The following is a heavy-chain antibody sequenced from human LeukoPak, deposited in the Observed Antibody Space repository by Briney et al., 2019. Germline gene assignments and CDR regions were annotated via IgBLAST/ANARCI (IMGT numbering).Heavy chain of an antibody. D-gene: IGHD6-25*01. V-gene: IGHV3-7*01. Sequence: PGGSLRLSCAASRFRFSTYWMSWVRQAPGKGLEWVANIKQDGSEKYYVDSVKGRFTVSRDNAKNSLYLEMNSLRTEDTAVYYCAREAARLGYWGQGTLVTVSS. CDR2: IKQDGSEK. CDR1: RFRFSTYW. J-gene: IGHJ4*02. CDR3: AREAARLGY.